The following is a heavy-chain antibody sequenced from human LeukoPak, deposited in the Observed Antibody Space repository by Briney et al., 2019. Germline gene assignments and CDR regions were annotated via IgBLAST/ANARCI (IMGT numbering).Heavy chain of an antibody. J-gene: IGHJ4*02. D-gene: IGHD2-8*02. Sequence: PSETLFLTCTVSGGSISSYYWSWIRQPPGKGLEWIGYISYSGSTNSNPSLKSRVTISLDTSKNQFSLKLSSVTAADTAVYYCAGHHPRNTVDFWGQGTLVTVSS. CDR3: AGHHPRNTVDF. CDR2: ISYSGST. CDR1: GGSISSYY. V-gene: IGHV4-59*08.